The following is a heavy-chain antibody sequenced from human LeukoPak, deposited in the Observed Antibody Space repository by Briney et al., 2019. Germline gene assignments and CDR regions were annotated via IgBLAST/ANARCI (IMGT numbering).Heavy chain of an antibody. Sequence: SVKVSCKASGYTFTGYYIHWVRQAPGQGLEWMGWINPNNGGTNYAQKFQGRVTMTRDTSISTAYMELNRLTSDDTAVYYCARDKYTGYETFDYWGQGTPVTVSS. CDR3: ARDKYTGYETFDY. CDR1: GYTFTGYY. D-gene: IGHD5-12*01. CDR2: INPNNGGT. V-gene: IGHV1-2*02. J-gene: IGHJ4*02.